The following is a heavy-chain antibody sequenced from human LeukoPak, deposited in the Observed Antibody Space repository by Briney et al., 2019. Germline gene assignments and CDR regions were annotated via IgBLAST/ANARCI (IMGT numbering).Heavy chain of an antibody. V-gene: IGHV1-2*02. J-gene: IGHJ3*02. D-gene: IGHD3-22*01. CDR1: GYTFSGYY. CDR3: ATGYYDTSAYNAFDI. CDR2: TNPDSGGT. Sequence: ASVKVSCKASGYTFSGYYMHWVRQAPGQGLEWMGWTNPDSGGTNYAQRFQGRVSMTSDTSISTAYMELSRLTSDDTAVYYCATGYYDTSAYNAFDIWGQGTMVTVSS.